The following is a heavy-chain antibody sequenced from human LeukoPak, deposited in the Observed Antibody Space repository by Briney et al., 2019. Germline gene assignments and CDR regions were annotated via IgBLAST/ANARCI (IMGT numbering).Heavy chain of an antibody. CDR3: ARNEKYYYDSSGYYDFDY. V-gene: IGHV1-46*01. Sequence: ASVKVSCKASGYTFTSYYMHWVRQAPGQGLEWMGIINPSGGSTSYAQKFQGRVTMARDMSTSTVYMELSSLRSEDTAVCYCARNEKYYYDSSGYYDFDYWGQGTLVTVSS. D-gene: IGHD3-22*01. CDR1: GYTFTSYY. J-gene: IGHJ4*02. CDR2: INPSGGST.